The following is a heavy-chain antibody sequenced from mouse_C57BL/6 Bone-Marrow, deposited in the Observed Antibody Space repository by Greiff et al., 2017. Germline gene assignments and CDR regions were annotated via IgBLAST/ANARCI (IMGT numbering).Heavy chain of an antibody. V-gene: IGHV1-82*01. CDR3: ARGDGYCWYVYV. CDR2: IYPGDGDT. CDR1: GYAFSSSW. Sequence: QVQLQQSGPELVKPGASVTISCKASGYAFSSSWMNWVKQRTGKGLEWIGRIYPGDGDTNYNGKFKGKATLTADKSSSTAYMQLSSLTSEDSAVYFCARGDGYCWYVYVWGTGTAVTVSS. D-gene: IGHD2-3*01. J-gene: IGHJ1*03.